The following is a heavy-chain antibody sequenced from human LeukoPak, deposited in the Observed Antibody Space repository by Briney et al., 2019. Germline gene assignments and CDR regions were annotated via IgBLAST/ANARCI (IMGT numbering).Heavy chain of an antibody. J-gene: IGHJ3*02. CDR2: IYYSGGT. D-gene: IGHD3-10*01. CDR3: ARRFAPSRNDAFDI. CDR1: GGSINSSSYY. Sequence: SETLSLTCTISGGSINSSSYYWGWIRQPPGKGLEWIGTIYYSGGTYYNPSLKSRVTISVDTSKNQFSLKLSSVTASDTAVCYCARRFAPSRNDAFDIWGQGTMVTVSS. V-gene: IGHV4-39*01.